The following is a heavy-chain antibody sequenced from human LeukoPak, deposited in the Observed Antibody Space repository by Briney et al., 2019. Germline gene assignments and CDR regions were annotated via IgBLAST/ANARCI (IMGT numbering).Heavy chain of an antibody. V-gene: IGHV3-30-3*01. CDR3: ATTPRDGYNYAFDY. J-gene: IGHJ4*02. CDR2: ISYDGSNK. Sequence: GGSLRLSCAASGFTFSSYAMHWVRQAPGKGLEGVAVISYDGSNKYYADSVKGRFTISRDNSKNTLYLQMNSLRAEDTAVYYCATTPRDGYNYAFDYWGQGTLVTVSS. D-gene: IGHD5-24*01. CDR1: GFTFSSYA.